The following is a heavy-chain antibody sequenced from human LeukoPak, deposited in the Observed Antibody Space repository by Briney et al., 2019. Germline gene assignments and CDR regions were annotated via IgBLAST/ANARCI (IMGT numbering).Heavy chain of an antibody. CDR1: GYSLN. V-gene: IGHV1-46*01. Sequence: GASVKVSCKASGYSLNMHWVRQAPGQGLEWMGIITPSGDSTSYAQKFQDRVTMTRDTSTSTVCMELSDLRSDDTAVYYCAREGGAAGASGFDDWGQGSLVTVSS. CDR2: ITPSGDST. CDR3: AREGGAAGASGFDD. J-gene: IGHJ4*02. D-gene: IGHD6-13*01.